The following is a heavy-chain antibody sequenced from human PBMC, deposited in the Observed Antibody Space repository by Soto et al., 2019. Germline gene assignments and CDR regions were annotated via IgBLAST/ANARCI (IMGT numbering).Heavy chain of an antibody. J-gene: IGHJ6*04. CDR1: GFTLSGRS. D-gene: IGHD3-10*01. CDR3: ARGWFGPDV. V-gene: IGHV3-74*01. Sequence: EVQLVESGGGLGQPGGSLRLSCAASGFTLSGRSMHWVRQAPGKGLVWVSGIDNAGTDSTYADSVKGRFTSSRDNAKNMLYLQMNSLRVEGTAVYYCARGWFGPDVWGKGTTVTVSS. CDR2: IDNAGTDS.